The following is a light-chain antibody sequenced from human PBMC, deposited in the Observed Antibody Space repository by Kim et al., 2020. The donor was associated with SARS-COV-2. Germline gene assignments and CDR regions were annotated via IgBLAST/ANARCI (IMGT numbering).Light chain of an antibody. CDR3: QQRSSWWT. J-gene: IGKJ1*01. CDR2: DAS. CDR1: QSVSSY. V-gene: IGKV3-11*01. Sequence: PGERATHSCRASQSVSSYLAWYQQKPGQAPRLLIYDASNRATGIPARFSGSGSGTDFTLTISSLEPEDFAVYYCQQRSSWWTFGQGTKVDIK.